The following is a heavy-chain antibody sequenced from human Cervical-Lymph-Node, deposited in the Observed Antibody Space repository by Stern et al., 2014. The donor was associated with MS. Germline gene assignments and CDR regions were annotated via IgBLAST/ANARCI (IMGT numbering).Heavy chain of an antibody. CDR1: GFTFSNYW. Sequence: EVQLVESGGGLVQPGGSLRLSCAASGFTFSNYWMHWVRQAPGKGLVWVSRIYSNGSGTNYADYVKGRFAISRDNAKNTLYLQMNSLRAEDTAVYYCARGLAVAGGQNGMDVWGQGTTVTVSS. J-gene: IGHJ6*02. D-gene: IGHD6-19*01. CDR3: ARGLAVAGGQNGMDV. V-gene: IGHV3-74*01. CDR2: IYSNGSGT.